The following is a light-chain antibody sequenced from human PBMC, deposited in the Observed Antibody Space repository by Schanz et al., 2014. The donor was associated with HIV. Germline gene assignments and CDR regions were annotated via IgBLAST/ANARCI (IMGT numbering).Light chain of an antibody. V-gene: IGLV1-40*01. CDR3: QSYDSSLSGYV. J-gene: IGLJ3*02. Sequence: QSVLTQPPSVSAAPGQKVTISCSGSSSNIGNNYVSWYQQLSGTAPKLLIYGNSNRPSGVPDRFSGSKSGTSASLAITGLQAEDEADYYCQSYDSSLSGYVFGGGTKLTVL. CDR1: SSNIGNNY. CDR2: GNS.